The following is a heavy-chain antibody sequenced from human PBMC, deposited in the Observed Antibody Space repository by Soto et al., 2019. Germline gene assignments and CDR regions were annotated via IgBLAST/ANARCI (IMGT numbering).Heavy chain of an antibody. CDR3: ARGLTIFGVVIGY. J-gene: IGHJ4*02. D-gene: IGHD3-3*01. CDR2: INSGNGNT. V-gene: IGHV1-3*01. Sequence: GASAKVSCKTSGYTFTNYVVDWVRQAPGQGLEWMGWINSGNGNTKYSEKFQGRVTITRDTSASTAYMELNSLTSEDTAVYYCARGLTIFGVVIGYWGQGTLVTVSS. CDR1: GYTFTNYV.